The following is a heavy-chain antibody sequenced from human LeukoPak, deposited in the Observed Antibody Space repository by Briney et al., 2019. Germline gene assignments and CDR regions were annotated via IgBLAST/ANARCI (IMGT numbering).Heavy chain of an antibody. CDR3: SKDLTSDFGGDLDP. Sequence: GGSLRLSCAASGFTFSNYWMHWVRQAPGKGLVWVSRINTDVSSTSYADSVKGRFTISRDNAKNTLYLQMNSLRAEDTAVYYCSKDLTSDFGGDLDPWGQGTLVTVSS. V-gene: IGHV3-74*01. CDR2: INTDVSST. J-gene: IGHJ5*02. D-gene: IGHD3-10*01. CDR1: GFTFSNYW.